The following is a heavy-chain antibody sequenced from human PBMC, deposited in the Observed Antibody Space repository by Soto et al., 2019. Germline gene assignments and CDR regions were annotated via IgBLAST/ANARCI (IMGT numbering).Heavy chain of an antibody. V-gene: IGHV4-59*08. CDR2: IYFSGIT. Sequence: QVQLQESGPGLVKPSETLSLTCTVSGGSISSYYWSWIRQPPGQGLEWIAYIYFSGITNYNPSLKSRVTISVYTSKKQFSLNLSSVTAADTAVYYCARHVSLAAAGRGPNWFDPWGQGTLVTVSS. J-gene: IGHJ5*02. CDR3: ARHVSLAAAGRGPNWFDP. CDR1: GGSISSYY. D-gene: IGHD6-13*01.